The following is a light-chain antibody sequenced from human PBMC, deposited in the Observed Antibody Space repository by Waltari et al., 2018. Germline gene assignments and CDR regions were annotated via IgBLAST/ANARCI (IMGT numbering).Light chain of an antibody. CDR3: QQYYSIRFT. CDR1: QNVLFSSNNKNY. Sequence: DIVMTQSPDSLAVSLGERATINCKSTQNVLFSSNNKNYFAWYQQKSGQPPKLLFYWASTREAGVPDRISGSGSGTDFTLTISSLQAEDVAVYYCQQYYSIRFTFGQGTKVEIK. J-gene: IGKJ2*01. CDR2: WAS. V-gene: IGKV4-1*01.